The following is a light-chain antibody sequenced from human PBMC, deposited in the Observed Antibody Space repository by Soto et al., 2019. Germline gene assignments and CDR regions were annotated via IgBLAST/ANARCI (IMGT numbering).Light chain of an antibody. CDR2: AAS. CDR1: QGISSY. J-gene: IGKJ1*01. CDR3: EHHAT. V-gene: IGKV1-8*01. Sequence: AIRMTQSPSSLSASTGDRVTITCRASQGISSYLAWYQQKPGKAPKLMIYAASTLQSGGPSRFSGSGSGTDFALAISCLQSEDFATYYCEHHATFGQGTVVDIK.